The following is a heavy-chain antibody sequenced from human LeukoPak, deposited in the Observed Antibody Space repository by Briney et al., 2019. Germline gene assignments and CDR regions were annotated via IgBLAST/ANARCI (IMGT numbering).Heavy chain of an antibody. CDR2: ISHTGHT. Sequence: PSETLSLTCAVYGGSFTSYYWSWIRQPPGKGLKWMGEISHTGHTNYNPSLKSRVTLSVETSKNQLPLILTSVTAADTAVYYCARGPYSSDAGYWGQGNLVTVSS. D-gene: IGHD6-25*01. CDR1: GGSFTSYY. J-gene: IGHJ4*02. V-gene: IGHV4-34*01. CDR3: ARGPYSSDAGY.